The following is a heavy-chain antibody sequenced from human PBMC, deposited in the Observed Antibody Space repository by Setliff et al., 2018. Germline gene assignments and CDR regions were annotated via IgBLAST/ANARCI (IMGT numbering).Heavy chain of an antibody. D-gene: IGHD6-13*01. V-gene: IGHV4-34*01. J-gene: IGHJ2*01. CDR3: VRSSPRGSTAGYWYFDL. CDR1: GGSFSNYY. Sequence: PSETLSLTCAVYGGSFSNYYWNWIRQPPGKGLEWIGAINHGGSTTYSPSLKTRVTISVDTSQSQLSLRLASVIAADTAVYYCVRSSPRGSTAGYWYFDLWGRGTLVTVSS. CDR2: INHGGST.